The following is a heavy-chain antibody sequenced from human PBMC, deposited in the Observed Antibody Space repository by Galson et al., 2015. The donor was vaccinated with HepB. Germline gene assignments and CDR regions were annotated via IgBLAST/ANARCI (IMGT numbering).Heavy chain of an antibody. CDR1: GFTFSYYA. CDR2: ITPSGDST. D-gene: IGHD6-19*01. CDR3: AKVFPEKTDGWYRQALYYFDS. Sequence: SLRLSCAASGFTFSYYAMAWVRQAPGKGLEWISAITPSGDSTYSADSLKGRFSISRDNSQNTLFLQMNSLRADDTAIYFCAKVFPEKTDGWYRQALYYFDSWGQGTRVTVSS. V-gene: IGHV3-23*01. J-gene: IGHJ4*02.